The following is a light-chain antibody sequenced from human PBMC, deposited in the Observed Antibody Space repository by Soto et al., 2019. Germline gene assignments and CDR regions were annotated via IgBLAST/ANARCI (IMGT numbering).Light chain of an antibody. V-gene: IGKV3-15*01. CDR1: QSVNNK. CDR3: QQYNSLTWT. Sequence: EIVLTQSQATLSVSPGEIATLSFRASQSVNNKLAWYQQVPGQAPRLLISASSTRATGIPVRFSGSGSGTEFTLTISSLQPDYFATYYCQQYNSLTWTFGQGTKVDIK. CDR2: ASS. J-gene: IGKJ1*01.